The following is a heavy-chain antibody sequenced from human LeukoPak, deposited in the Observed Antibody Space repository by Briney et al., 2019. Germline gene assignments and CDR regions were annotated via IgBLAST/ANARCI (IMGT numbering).Heavy chain of an antibody. Sequence: PGGSLRLSCAASGFTVSSNYMSWVRQAPGKGLEWVSVIYSGGSTYYPDSVKGRFTISRDNSKNTLYLQMNSLRAEDTAVYYCAATMVRGVIYEYYYYMDVWGKGTTVTVSS. CDR2: IYSGGST. V-gene: IGHV3-53*01. J-gene: IGHJ6*03. D-gene: IGHD3-10*01. CDR3: AATMVRGVIYEYYYYMDV. CDR1: GFTVSSNY.